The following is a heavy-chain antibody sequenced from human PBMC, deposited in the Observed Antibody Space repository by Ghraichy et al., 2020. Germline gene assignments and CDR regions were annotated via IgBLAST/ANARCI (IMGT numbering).Heavy chain of an antibody. Sequence: GGSLRLSCAASGFTFNNAWMNWVRQAPGKGLEWVGRIKSTTDGATTDYTAPAKGRFIISRDDSKNTLFLQMNSLRSEDTAVYYCTTEARGVLGADGYYFYYYGMDVWGQGTTVTVSS. D-gene: IGHD3-3*01. CDR3: TTEARGVLGADGYYFYYYGMDV. J-gene: IGHJ6*02. CDR1: GFTFNNAW. V-gene: IGHV3-15*07. CDR2: IKSTTDGATT.